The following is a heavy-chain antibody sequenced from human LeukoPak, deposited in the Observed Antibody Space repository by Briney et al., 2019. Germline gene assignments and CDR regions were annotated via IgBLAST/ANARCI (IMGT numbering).Heavy chain of an antibody. D-gene: IGHD2-15*01. CDR2: IHNSGST. J-gene: IGHJ6*02. V-gene: IGHV4-59*01. Sequence: SETLSLTCTVSGGSISYYYWSWIRQSPGKGLEWIGYIHNSGSTRYNPSLKSRVTISVDTSKNQFSLRLSSVTAADTAVYYCARDGDYGMDVWGQGTTVTVSS. CDR1: GGSISYYY. CDR3: ARDGDYGMDV.